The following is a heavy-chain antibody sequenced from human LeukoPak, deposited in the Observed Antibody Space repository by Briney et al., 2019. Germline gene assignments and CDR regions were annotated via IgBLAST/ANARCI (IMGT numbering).Heavy chain of an antibody. CDR1: GFTFSSYG. CDR3: AKLPGRDDYVWGSYRYQNPPDY. V-gene: IGHV3-30*02. Sequence: GGSLRLSCAASGFTFSSYGMHWVRQAPGKGLEWVAFIRYDGSNKYYADSVKGRFTISRDNSKNTLYLQMNSLRAEDTAVYYCAKLPGRDDYVWGSYRYQNPPDYWGQGTLVTVSS. J-gene: IGHJ4*02. D-gene: IGHD3-16*02. CDR2: IRYDGSNK.